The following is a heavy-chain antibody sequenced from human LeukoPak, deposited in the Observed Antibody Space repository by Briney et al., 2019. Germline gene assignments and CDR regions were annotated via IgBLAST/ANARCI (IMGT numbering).Heavy chain of an antibody. CDR1: GGSFSGYY. CDR3: ARGKLYGSGSYYKGNFDY. D-gene: IGHD3-10*01. V-gene: IGHV4-34*01. CDR2: INHSGST. J-gene: IGHJ4*02. Sequence: PSETLSLTCAVYGGSFSGYYWRWVRQPPGKGLEWSGEINHSGSTNYNPSLKSRVTISVETSKKQFTLTLSSVTAADTAVYYRARGKLYGSGSYYKGNFDYWGQGTLVTVSS.